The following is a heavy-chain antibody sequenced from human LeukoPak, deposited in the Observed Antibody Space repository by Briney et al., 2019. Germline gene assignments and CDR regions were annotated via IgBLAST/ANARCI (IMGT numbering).Heavy chain of an antibody. CDR3: ARVPPAPISNYYYYMDV. V-gene: IGHV1-8*03. J-gene: IGHJ6*03. D-gene: IGHD2-2*02. CDR2: MNPNSGNT. CDR1: GYTFTNYD. Sequence: GASVKVSCKASGYTFTNYDINWVRQATGQGLEWMGWMNPNSGNTGYAQKFQGRVTITRNTSISTAYMELSSLRSEDTAVYYCARVPPAPISNYYYYMDVWGKGTTVTVSS.